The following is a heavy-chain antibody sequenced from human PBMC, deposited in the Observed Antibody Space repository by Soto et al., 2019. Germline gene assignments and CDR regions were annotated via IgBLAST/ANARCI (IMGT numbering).Heavy chain of an antibody. CDR1: GGSIGSGGYY. V-gene: IGHV4-31*03. D-gene: IGHD4-17*01. CDR3: ARSNDYGDFSDAFDI. CDR2: IYYSGST. Sequence: QVQLQESGPGLVKPSQTLSLTCTVSGGSIGSGGYYWSWIRQHPGKGLEWIGYIYYSGSTYYNPSLKSRVTISVDTSKNQFSLKLSSVTAADTAVYYCARSNDYGDFSDAFDIWGQGTMVTVSS. J-gene: IGHJ3*02.